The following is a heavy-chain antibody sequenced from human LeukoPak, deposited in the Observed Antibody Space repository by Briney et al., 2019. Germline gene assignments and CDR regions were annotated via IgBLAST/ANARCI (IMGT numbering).Heavy chain of an antibody. CDR3: AKATVASSSSNWFDP. J-gene: IGHJ5*02. CDR2: ISGSNNST. Sequence: GGSLRLSCAASGFPLSSYAMSWVRQAPGKGLEWVSGISGSNNSTYYADSVKGRFTISRDNSKDTLYLLMNSLRAEDTAVYYCAKATVASSSSNWFDPWGQGTLVTVSS. V-gene: IGHV3-23*01. D-gene: IGHD4-11*01. CDR1: GFPLSSYA.